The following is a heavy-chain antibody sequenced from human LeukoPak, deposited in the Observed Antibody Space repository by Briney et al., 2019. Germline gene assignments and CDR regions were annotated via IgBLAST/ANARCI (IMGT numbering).Heavy chain of an antibody. J-gene: IGHJ1*01. CDR3: ALLDTAMVPIAEYFHH. D-gene: IGHD5-18*01. CDR1: GGTFSSYA. CDR2: IIPFFGTA. Sequence: SVKVSSKASGGTFSSYAISWVRQAPGQGLEWMGGIIPFFGTANFAQKFQGRVTITADESTSTAYMELSSLRSEDTAVYYCALLDTAMVPIAEYFHHWGQGTLVTVSS. V-gene: IGHV1-69*13.